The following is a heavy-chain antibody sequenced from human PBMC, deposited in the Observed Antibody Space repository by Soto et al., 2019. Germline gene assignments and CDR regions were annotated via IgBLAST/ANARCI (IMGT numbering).Heavy chain of an antibody. CDR1: GGTFSSYA. CDR2: IIPIFGTA. D-gene: IGHD4-17*01. V-gene: IGHV1-69*01. Sequence: QVQLVQSGAEVKKPGSSVKVSCKASGGTFSSYAISWVRQAPGQGLEWMGGIIPIFGTANYAQKFQGRFTITADESTSTAYMELSSLRSEDTAVYYCARDKVDTVTTGDYYYYGMDVWGQGTTVTVSS. J-gene: IGHJ6*02. CDR3: ARDKVDTVTTGDYYYYGMDV.